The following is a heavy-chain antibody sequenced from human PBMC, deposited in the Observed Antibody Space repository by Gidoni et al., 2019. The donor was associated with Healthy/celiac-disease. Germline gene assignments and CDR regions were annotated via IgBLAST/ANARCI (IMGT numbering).Heavy chain of an antibody. D-gene: IGHD6-19*01. CDR1: GYTVTSSY. CDR3: ARDLLPGYSSGWHGTFDY. Sequence: QVQLVQSGAEVKKPGASVKVSCKASGYTVTSSYMHLVRQAPGQGLECMVIINPSGGSTSYAQKFQGIVTMTRDTSTSTFYMELSILRSEDTAVYYCARDLLPGYSSGWHGTFDYWGQGTLVTVSS. V-gene: IGHV1-46*01. CDR2: INPSGGST. J-gene: IGHJ4*02.